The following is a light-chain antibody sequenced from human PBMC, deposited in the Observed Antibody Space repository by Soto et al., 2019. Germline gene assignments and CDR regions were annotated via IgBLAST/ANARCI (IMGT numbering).Light chain of an antibody. V-gene: IGKV3-20*01. CDR1: QSVSSSY. J-gene: IGKJ5*01. Sequence: IGLTQSRCTLSLSPGERATLSCRASQSVSSSYLACYQQEPGPAPPLLIYGASSTTTSIPATFSGSGSAADFPLTISRLAPDDFAVYYCQQSSCPSTFGQGTLLEV. CDR3: QQSSCPST. CDR2: GAS.